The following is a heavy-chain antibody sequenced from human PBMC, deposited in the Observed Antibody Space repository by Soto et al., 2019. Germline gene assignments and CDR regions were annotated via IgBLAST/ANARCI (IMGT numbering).Heavy chain of an antibody. D-gene: IGHD2-2*01. CDR1: GFTFSIFG. J-gene: IGHJ4*02. CDR2: IWYDGSNK. V-gene: IGHV3-33*01. CDR3: ARRYCSSTSCYLVDH. Sequence: SLRLSCAASGFTFSIFGMHWVRQAPGKGLEWVAVIWYDGSNKYYADSVKGRFTISRDNSKNTLYLQMNSLRVEDTAVYYCARRYCSSTSCYLVDHWGQGTLVTVSS.